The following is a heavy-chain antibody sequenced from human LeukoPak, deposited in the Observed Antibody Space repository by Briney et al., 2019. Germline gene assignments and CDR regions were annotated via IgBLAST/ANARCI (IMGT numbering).Heavy chain of an antibody. V-gene: IGHV3-64D*09. CDR3: VKDRYVDY. Sequence: GGSLRLSCSVSGXTFSSYAVHWVRQAPGKGLEYVSSISSNGGSTYYADSVKGRFTISRDNSKNTLYLQMSSLRGKDTAVYYCVKDRYVDYWGQGTLVTVPS. CDR1: GXTFSSYA. CDR2: ISSNGGST. D-gene: IGHD3-16*01. J-gene: IGHJ4*02.